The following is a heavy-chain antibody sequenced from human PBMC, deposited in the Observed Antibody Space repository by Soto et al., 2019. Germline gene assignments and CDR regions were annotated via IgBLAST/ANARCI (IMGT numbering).Heavy chain of an antibody. V-gene: IGHV3-15*01. Sequence: LLESGGGLVKPGGSLRLSCTASGFSFSNAWMSWVRQAPGKGLEWVGRIKTKTNGATTDYAAPVQGRFSISRDDSKNTLFLQMDSLQTEDTAVYYCTTTSIGLYFDHWGQGTLVTVSS. CDR3: TTTSIGLYFDH. J-gene: IGHJ4*02. CDR2: IKTKTNGATT. D-gene: IGHD3-3*01. CDR1: GFSFSNAW.